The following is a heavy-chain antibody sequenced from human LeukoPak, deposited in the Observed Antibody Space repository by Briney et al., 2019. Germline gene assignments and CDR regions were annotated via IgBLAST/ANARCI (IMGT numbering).Heavy chain of an antibody. D-gene: IGHD6-19*01. Sequence: SETLSLTCTVSGASTSTYHWSWIRQPPGKGLEWIGYISYSGSTNHNPSLKSRVTISVDTSKNQFSLKLRSVTAADTAVYYCARHTTSGWYQVVYWGQGTLVTVSS. J-gene: IGHJ4*02. CDR1: GASTSTYH. CDR2: ISYSGST. CDR3: ARHTTSGWYQVVY. V-gene: IGHV4-59*01.